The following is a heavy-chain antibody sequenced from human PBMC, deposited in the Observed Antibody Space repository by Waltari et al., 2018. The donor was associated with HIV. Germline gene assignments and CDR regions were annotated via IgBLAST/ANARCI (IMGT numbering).Heavy chain of an antibody. Sequence: QVQLVQSGAEVKKPGASVKVSCKASGYTFNSYYMHWVRQAPGQGLEWMGIINPSGGSTSYAQKFQGRVTMTRDTSTSTVYMELSSLRSEDTAVYYCARDGTKESFRSSSWYFIAWGQGTLVTVSS. CDR1: GYTFNSYY. J-gene: IGHJ5*02. CDR3: ARDGTKESFRSSSWYFIA. CDR2: INPSGGST. D-gene: IGHD6-13*01. V-gene: IGHV1-46*02.